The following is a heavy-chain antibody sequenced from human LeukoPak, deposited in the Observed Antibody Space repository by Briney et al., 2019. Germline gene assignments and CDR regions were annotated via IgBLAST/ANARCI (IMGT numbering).Heavy chain of an antibody. Sequence: SVKVSCKASGGTFSSYAISWVRQAPGQGLEWMGRIIPIFGTAHYAQKFQGRVTITTDESTSTAYMELSSLRSEDTAVYYCARDIFEGPGGFDPWGQGTLVTVSS. CDR3: ARDIFEGPGGFDP. D-gene: IGHD3-10*01. CDR1: GGTFSSYA. V-gene: IGHV1-69*05. CDR2: IIPIFGTA. J-gene: IGHJ5*02.